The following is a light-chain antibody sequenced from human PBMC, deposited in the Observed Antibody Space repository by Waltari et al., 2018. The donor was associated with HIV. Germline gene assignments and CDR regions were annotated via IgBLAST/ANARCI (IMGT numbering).Light chain of an antibody. J-gene: IGLJ2*01. Sequence: SYELTQPPSVSVSPGQTANITCSGDKLGDKYTCWYHQKPGQSPVLIIYQDIQRPSGIPERFSGSNSGNTATLTISGTQALDEADYYCQAWDSSTSIFFGGGTKLTVL. CDR3: QAWDSSTSIF. V-gene: IGLV3-1*01. CDR2: QDI. CDR1: KLGDKY.